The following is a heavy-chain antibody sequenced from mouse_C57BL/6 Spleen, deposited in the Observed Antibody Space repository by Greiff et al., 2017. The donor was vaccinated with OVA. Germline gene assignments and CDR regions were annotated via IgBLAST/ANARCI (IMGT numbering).Heavy chain of an antibody. CDR3: ARSDGGFAY. CDR2: INPNNGGT. CDR1: GYTFTDYY. J-gene: IGHJ3*01. V-gene: IGHV1-26*01. D-gene: IGHD2-3*01. Sequence: EVQLQQSGPELVKPGASVKISCKASGYTFTDYYMNWVKQSHGKSLEWIGDINPNNGGTSYNQKFKGNATLTVDKSSSTAYMELRSLTSEDSAVYYCARSDGGFAYWGQGTLVTVSA.